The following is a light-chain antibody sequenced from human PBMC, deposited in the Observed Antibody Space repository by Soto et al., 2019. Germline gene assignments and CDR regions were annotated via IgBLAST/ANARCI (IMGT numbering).Light chain of an antibody. V-gene: IGKV3-11*01. CDR2: DAS. CDR3: HQRTNWPIT. Sequence: EIVLRQSPATLSLSPGERATLSCRASQSVGSFLAWYQQKPGQAPRLLIYDASNRATGIPARFSGSGSGTDFTLTISSLEPEDFAVYYCHQRTNWPITFGQGTRLEIK. J-gene: IGKJ5*01. CDR1: QSVGSF.